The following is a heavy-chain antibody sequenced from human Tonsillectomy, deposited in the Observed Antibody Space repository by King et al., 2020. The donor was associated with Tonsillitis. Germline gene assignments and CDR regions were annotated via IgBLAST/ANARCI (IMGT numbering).Heavy chain of an antibody. CDR2: ISVSPSPI. V-gene: IGHV3-48*01. CDR3: ARDHNWAFDY. CDR1: GFTFSTYS. J-gene: IGHJ4*02. Sequence: VQLVESGGGLVQPGGSLRLSCVASGFTFSTYSMNWVRQAPGKGLEWVSYISVSPSPITYADSVKGRFTISRANAKNSLYLQMNSLRAEDTAVYYCARDHNWAFDYWGQGLLVTVSS. D-gene: IGHD1-20*01.